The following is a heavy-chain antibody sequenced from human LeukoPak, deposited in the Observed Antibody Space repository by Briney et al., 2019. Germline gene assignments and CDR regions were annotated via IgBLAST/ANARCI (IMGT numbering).Heavy chain of an antibody. V-gene: IGHV3-30-3*01. CDR2: ISYDGSNK. CDR1: GFTFSSYV. D-gene: IGHD5-18*01. Sequence: PGGSLRLSCAASGFTFSSYVMHWVRQAPGKGLEWVAVISYDGSNKYYADSVKGRFTISRDNSKNTLYLQMNSLRAEDTAVYYCARDAVDTAMVTGAFDIWGQGTMVTVSS. CDR3: ARDAVDTAMVTGAFDI. J-gene: IGHJ3*02.